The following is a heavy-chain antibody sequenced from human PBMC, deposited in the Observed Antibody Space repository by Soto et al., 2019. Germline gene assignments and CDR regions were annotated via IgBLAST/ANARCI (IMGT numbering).Heavy chain of an antibody. Sequence: SVKVSCKASGGTFSSYAISWVRQAPGQGLEWMGGIIPIFGTANYAQKFQGRVTITADKSTSTAYMELSSLRSEDTAVYYCARTLPEYSYGYAHFDYWGQGTLVTVSS. J-gene: IGHJ4*02. CDR2: IIPIFGTA. D-gene: IGHD5-18*01. CDR1: GGTFSSYA. CDR3: ARTLPEYSYGYAHFDY. V-gene: IGHV1-69*06.